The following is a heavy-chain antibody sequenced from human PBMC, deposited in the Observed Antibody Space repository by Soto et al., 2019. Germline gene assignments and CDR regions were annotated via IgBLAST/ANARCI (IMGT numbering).Heavy chain of an antibody. CDR1: GGSICSGGYY. CDR2: IYYSGST. J-gene: IGHJ6*03. Sequence: QVQLQESGPGRVKPSQTLSLTCTVSGGSICSGGYYWGWIRQHPGRGLEWIGYIYYSGSTYYNPSLKGRVTISVDTSKNQFSLKLSSVTAADTAVYYCASSSPLRYDYYYMDVWGKGTTVTVSS. CDR3: ASSSPLRYDYYYMDV. V-gene: IGHV4-31*03.